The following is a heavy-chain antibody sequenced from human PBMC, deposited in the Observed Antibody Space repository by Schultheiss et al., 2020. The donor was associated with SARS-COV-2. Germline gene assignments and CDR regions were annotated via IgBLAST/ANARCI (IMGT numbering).Heavy chain of an antibody. D-gene: IGHD6-19*01. Sequence: GESLKISCAASGFTFDSYALHWVRQAPGKGLEWVSAISGSGGSTYYADSVKGRFTISRDNAKNSLYLQMNSLRAEDTALYYCAKGHTGGVAGTFDYWGQGTLVTVSS. J-gene: IGHJ4*02. CDR2: ISGSGGST. CDR1: GFTFDSYA. CDR3: AKGHTGGVAGTFDY. V-gene: IGHV3-23*01.